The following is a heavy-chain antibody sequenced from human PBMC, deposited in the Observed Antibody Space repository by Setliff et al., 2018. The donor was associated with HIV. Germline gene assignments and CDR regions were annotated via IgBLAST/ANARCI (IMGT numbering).Heavy chain of an antibody. CDR3: ARGSDTTGWSRYYYYMDV. Sequence: SETLSLTCTVSGDSISTYYWTWIRQPAGKGLEWIGRIYTSGSTNYNPSLKSRVTMSVDTSKNQFSLKLSSVTAADTAMYYCARGSDTTGWSRYYYYMDVWGKGTTVT. J-gene: IGHJ6*03. V-gene: IGHV4-4*07. D-gene: IGHD6-19*01. CDR2: IYTSGST. CDR1: GDSISTYY.